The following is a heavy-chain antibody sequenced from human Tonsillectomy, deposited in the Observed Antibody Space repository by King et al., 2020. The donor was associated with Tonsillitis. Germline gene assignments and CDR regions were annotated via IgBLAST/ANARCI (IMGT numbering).Heavy chain of an antibody. Sequence: QLVQSGAEVKKPGESLKISCQGSGYNFTNYWIGWVRQMPGKGLEWMGIIYPDDSDTRYSPSFQGQVTISADKSINTAYLQCSSLKASDTAIYYCARPFSYGNDAFDIWGQGTMVAVSS. CDR2: IYPDDSDT. V-gene: IGHV5-51*03. CDR1: GYNFTNYW. D-gene: IGHD3-10*01. CDR3: ARPFSYGNDAFDI. J-gene: IGHJ3*02.